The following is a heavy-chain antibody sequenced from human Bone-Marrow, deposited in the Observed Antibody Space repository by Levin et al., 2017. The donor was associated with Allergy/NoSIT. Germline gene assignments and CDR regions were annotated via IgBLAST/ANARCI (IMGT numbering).Heavy chain of an antibody. CDR3: ARVWGSADY. CDR1: GYTFTSLD. D-gene: IGHD3-16*01. CDR2: MNPKSGKT. J-gene: IGHJ4*02. Sequence: ASVKVSCKASGYTFTSLDINWVRQATGQGLEWMGWMNPKSGKTGYAQKFQGRVTLTGNAAISTAYMELNSLRSEDTAVYYCARVWGSADYWGQGTLVTVSS. V-gene: IGHV1-8*01.